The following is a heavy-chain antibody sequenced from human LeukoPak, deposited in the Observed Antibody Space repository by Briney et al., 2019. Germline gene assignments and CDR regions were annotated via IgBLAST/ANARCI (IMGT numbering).Heavy chain of an antibody. CDR1: GFTFSSYA. CDR3: ARGSRTMVRGVRDRQHNWFDP. J-gene: IGHJ5*02. Sequence: PGGSLRLSCAASGFTFSSYAMSWVRQPPGKGLEWIGEINHSGSTNYNPSLKSRVTISVDTSKNQFSLKLSSVTAADTAVYYCARGSRTMVRGVRDRQHNWFDPWGQGTLVTVSS. D-gene: IGHD3-10*01. V-gene: IGHV4-34*01. CDR2: INHSGST.